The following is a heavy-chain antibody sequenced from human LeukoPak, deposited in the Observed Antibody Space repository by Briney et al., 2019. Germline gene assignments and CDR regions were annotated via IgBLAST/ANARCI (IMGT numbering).Heavy chain of an antibody. V-gene: IGHV1-2*02. D-gene: IGHD3-22*01. Sequence: ASVKVSCKASGYTFTGYYMHWVRQAPGQGLEWIGWINPNSGGTNYAQKFQGRVTMTRDTSISTAYMELSRLRSDDTAVYYCARPYYYDRGVSFGAFDIWGQGTMVTVSS. CDR1: GYTFTGYY. CDR3: ARPYYYDRGVSFGAFDI. CDR2: INPNSGGT. J-gene: IGHJ3*02.